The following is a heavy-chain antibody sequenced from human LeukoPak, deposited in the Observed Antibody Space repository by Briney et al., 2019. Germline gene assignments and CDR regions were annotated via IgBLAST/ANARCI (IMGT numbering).Heavy chain of an antibody. J-gene: IGHJ4*02. V-gene: IGHV4-4*07. CDR3: ARDLVGSGRPFDY. CDR2: IYSSGST. CDR1: GGSISSYY. Sequence: SETLSLTCTVSGGSISSYYWSWIRQPAGKGLEWIGRIYSSGSTNYNPSLKSRVTMSVDTSKNEFSLRLNSVTAADTAVYYCARDLVGSGRPFDYWGQGTLVTVSS. D-gene: IGHD6-19*01.